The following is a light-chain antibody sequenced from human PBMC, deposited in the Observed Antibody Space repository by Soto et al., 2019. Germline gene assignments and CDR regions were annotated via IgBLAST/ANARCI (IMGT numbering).Light chain of an antibody. J-gene: IGLJ2*01. V-gene: IGLV2-11*01. Sequence: QAVVTQPRSVSGSPGQSVTISCTGASGDIGGYNYVSWYQHHPGKAPKLIIFDVNKRPSGVPDRFSGSKSGNTASLTISGLQPEDEADYYCTSYATGDTFPFGGGTKVTVL. CDR2: DVN. CDR1: SGDIGGYNY. CDR3: TSYATGDTFP.